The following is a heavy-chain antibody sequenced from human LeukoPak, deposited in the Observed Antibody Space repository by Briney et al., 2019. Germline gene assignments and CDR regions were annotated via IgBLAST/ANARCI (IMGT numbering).Heavy chain of an antibody. CDR2: IYYSGST. CDR3: ASTSGYCSGGNCYSAFDY. V-gene: IGHV4-39*07. J-gene: IGHJ4*02. D-gene: IGHD2-15*01. Sequence: SETLSLTRSVSGGSISSGSYYWGWIRQPPAMGLEWIASIYYSGSTYDNPSLKSRVTMSVDTSNNQFSLKLSSVTAADTAVYYCASTSGYCSGGNCYSAFDYWGQGTLVTVSS. CDR1: GGSISSGSYY.